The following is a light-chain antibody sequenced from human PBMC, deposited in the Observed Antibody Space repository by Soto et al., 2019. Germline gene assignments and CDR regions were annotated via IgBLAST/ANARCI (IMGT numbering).Light chain of an antibody. Sequence: DIQMTQSPSTLSASVGDRITITCRASQSISSWLAWYQQKPGKAPKLLIYDASSLESGVPSRFSGSGFGTEFTLTISSLQPDDFATYYCHQYNSYSQYTFGQGTKVEIK. V-gene: IGKV1-5*01. CDR3: HQYNSYSQYT. CDR2: DAS. J-gene: IGKJ2*01. CDR1: QSISSW.